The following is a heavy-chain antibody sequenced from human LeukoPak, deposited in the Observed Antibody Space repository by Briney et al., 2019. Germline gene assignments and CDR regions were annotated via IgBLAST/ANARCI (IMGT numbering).Heavy chain of an antibody. CDR2: INPDSGGT. CDR1: GYTFTGFY. CDR3: AGGDSSSCDY. D-gene: IGHD6-13*01. J-gene: IGHJ4*02. Sequence: ASVKVSCKASGYTFTGFYMHWVRQVPGQGLEWLGWINPDSGGTHYAQKFQGRVTMTRDTSISTAYMELSRLRSDDTAVYYCAGGDSSSCDYWGQGTLVTVSS. V-gene: IGHV1-2*02.